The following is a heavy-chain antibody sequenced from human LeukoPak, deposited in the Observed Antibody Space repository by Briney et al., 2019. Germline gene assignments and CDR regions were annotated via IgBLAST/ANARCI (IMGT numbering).Heavy chain of an antibody. CDR2: INLGGGST. Sequence: GGSLRPSCVASGFMFSNYAMSWVRQAPGKGLEWVSAINLGGGSTYHADSVKGRFTISRDNSKNTLFLQMNSLRVEDAAVYYCAKWGAQSGNYRVVDCWGRGTLVTVSS. D-gene: IGHD3-10*01. CDR1: GFMFSNYA. V-gene: IGHV3-23*01. J-gene: IGHJ4*02. CDR3: AKWGAQSGNYRVVDC.